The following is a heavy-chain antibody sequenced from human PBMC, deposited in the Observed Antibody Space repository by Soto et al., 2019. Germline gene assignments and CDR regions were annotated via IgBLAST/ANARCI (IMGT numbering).Heavy chain of an antibody. V-gene: IGHV5-51*01. J-gene: IGHJ4*02. CDR2: IYPIDSDT. D-gene: IGHD1-26*01. CDR1: GYTFNNYW. Sequence: GESLKISCKASGYTFNNYWIGWVRQMPGKGLEWMAIIYPIDSDTRYSPSFQGQVTISADKSISTAYLQWSSLKASDTAMYYCVRRILGVTSAYDFWGQGTLVTVSS. CDR3: VRRILGVTSAYDF.